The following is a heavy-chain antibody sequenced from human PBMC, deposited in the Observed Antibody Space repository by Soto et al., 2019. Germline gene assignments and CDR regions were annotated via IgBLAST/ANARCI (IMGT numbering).Heavy chain of an antibody. Sequence: QVQLVQSGAEVKKPGASVKVSCKASGYTFTNYGISWVRQAPGQGFEWMGWISGYNGNTNYAQKLQGRVTMTTDTSTSTAYMELRSLRSDDTAVYYCARPGMNYYDSSGYLNNNWFDPWGQGTLVPVSS. CDR2: ISGYNGNT. D-gene: IGHD3-22*01. CDR1: GYTFTNYG. V-gene: IGHV1-18*01. J-gene: IGHJ5*02. CDR3: ARPGMNYYDSSGYLNNNWFDP.